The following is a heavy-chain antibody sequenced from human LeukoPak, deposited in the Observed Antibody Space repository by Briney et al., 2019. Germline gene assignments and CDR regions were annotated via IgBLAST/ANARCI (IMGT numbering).Heavy chain of an antibody. V-gene: IGHV4-39*07. CDR2: IYYSGST. Sequence: SETLSLTCTVSGGXTNSSSYYWGWIRQPPGKGLEWIGSIYYSGSTYYNPSLKSRVTISVDTSKNQFSLKLSSVTAADTAVYYCARDLYGSGPFDIWGQGTMVTVSS. CDR1: GGXTNSSSYY. CDR3: ARDLYGSGPFDI. J-gene: IGHJ3*02. D-gene: IGHD3-10*01.